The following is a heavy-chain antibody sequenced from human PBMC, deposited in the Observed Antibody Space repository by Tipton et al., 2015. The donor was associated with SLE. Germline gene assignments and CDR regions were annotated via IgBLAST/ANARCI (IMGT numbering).Heavy chain of an antibody. CDR1: GFTFSTHA. CDR2: INGNSNSV. J-gene: IGHJ4*02. D-gene: IGHD3-10*01. Sequence: GSLRLSCAASGFTFSTHAMSWVGQAPGKGLEWVSAINGNSNSVSYAASVKGRFTMSRDNSKNTLYLQMNSLRAEDTAKYYCAKKFYYGSEFYYDLFDHWGQGTLVTVSS. V-gene: IGHV3-23*01. CDR3: AKKFYYGSEFYYDLFDH.